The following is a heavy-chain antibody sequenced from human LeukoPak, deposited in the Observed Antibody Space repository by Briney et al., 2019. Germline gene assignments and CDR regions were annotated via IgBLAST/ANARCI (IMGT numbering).Heavy chain of an antibody. CDR1: GFTFRSYT. V-gene: IGHV3-21*01. CDR2: ISSSSSSI. J-gene: IGHJ4*02. CDR3: ARGFCTRTSCYGSY. Sequence: GGSLRLSCAASGFTFRSYTMNWVRQAPGKGLEWVSSISSSSSSIYYADSVKGRFTISRDNATKSLYLQMNSLRAEDTAMYYCARGFCTRTSCYGSYWGQGTLVTVSS. D-gene: IGHD2-2*01.